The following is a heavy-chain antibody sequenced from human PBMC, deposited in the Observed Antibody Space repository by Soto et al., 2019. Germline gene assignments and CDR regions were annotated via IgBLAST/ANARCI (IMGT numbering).Heavy chain of an antibody. V-gene: IGHV3-30*18. CDR1: GFTFSSYG. CDR3: AKARSSWYYYYGMDV. CDR2: ISYDGSNK. J-gene: IGHJ6*02. Sequence: GGSLRLSCAASGFTFSSYGMHWVRQAPGKGLEWVAVISYDGSNKYYADSVKGRFTISRDNSKNTLYLQMNSLRAEDTAVYYCAKARSSWYYYYGMDVWGQGTTVTVS. D-gene: IGHD6-13*01.